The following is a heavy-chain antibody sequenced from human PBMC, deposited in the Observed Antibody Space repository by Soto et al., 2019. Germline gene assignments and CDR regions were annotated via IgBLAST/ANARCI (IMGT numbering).Heavy chain of an antibody. CDR1: GFTFNSYG. Sequence: GGSLRLSCAASGFTFNSYGMSWVHQAPGKGLERVTRITGAGRTTFYADSVKGRFTISRDNSKNTVSLQMNSLRAEDTAVYYCARDRNQYSSGSYYGSWGQGALVTVSS. J-gene: IGHJ4*02. CDR3: ARDRNQYSSGSYYGS. V-gene: IGHV3-23*01. CDR2: ITGAGRTT. D-gene: IGHD6-19*01.